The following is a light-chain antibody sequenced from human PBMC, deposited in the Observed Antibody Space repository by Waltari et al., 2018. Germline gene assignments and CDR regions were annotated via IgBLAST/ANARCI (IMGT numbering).Light chain of an antibody. Sequence: SYVLTQPASVSVAPGKTARITCEGNNIGGKTVHWYQLRPGQAPVLVVHDDSDRPSGIPERFSGSNSGNTATLTISGVEVGDEGDYYCQVREGSSDRYVFGTGTAVSV. J-gene: IGLJ1*01. CDR1: NIGGKT. CDR3: QVREGSSDRYV. CDR2: DDS. V-gene: IGLV3-21*03.